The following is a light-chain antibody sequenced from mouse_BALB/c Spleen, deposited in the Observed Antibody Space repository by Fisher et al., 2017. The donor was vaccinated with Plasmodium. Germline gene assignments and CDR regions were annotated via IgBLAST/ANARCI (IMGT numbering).Light chain of an antibody. CDR1: QSLLNSDGKTY. V-gene: IGKV1-135*01. CDR3: SQSTHVPLT. J-gene: IGKJ1*01. Sequence: VLTQSPLTLSVTIGQPASISCKSSQSLLNSDGKTYLSWLFQRPGQSPKRLIYLVSKLDSGVPDRFTGRGSGTDFTLKISRVEAEDLGVYFCSQSTHVPLTFGGGTKLEIK. CDR2: LVS.